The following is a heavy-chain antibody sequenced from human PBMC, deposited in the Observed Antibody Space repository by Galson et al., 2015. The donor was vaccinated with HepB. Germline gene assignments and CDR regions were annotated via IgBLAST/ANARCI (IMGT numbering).Heavy chain of an antibody. CDR3: ARLSLHDDAFDV. V-gene: IGHV3-13*01. D-gene: IGHD3-16*01. J-gene: IGHJ3*01. CDR1: GFTFSNYG. CDR2: INTAGDR. Sequence: SLRLSCAASGFTFSNYGMHWVRQGTGKGLEWVSGINTAGDRYYSGSAKGRFTIPRENGDKSLYLQMNSLGAGDTAVYYCARLSLHDDAFDVWGQRTMVPGSS.